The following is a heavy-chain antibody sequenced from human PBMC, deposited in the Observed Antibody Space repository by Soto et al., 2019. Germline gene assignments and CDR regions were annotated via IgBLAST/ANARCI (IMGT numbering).Heavy chain of an antibody. D-gene: IGHD5-12*01. CDR2: IYHSGNT. J-gene: IGHJ3*02. CDR1: SGSISSLNW. Sequence: QVQLQESGPGLLKPSGTLSLTCAVSSGSISSLNWWSWVRQPPGKGLEWLGEIYHSGNTNYKPDLKSRVTISVDKSKTQFSLKLTSVTAADTAVYYCARDNGGGSNFNGAVDIWGQGTMVTVSS. V-gene: IGHV4-4*02. CDR3: ARDNGGGSNFNGAVDI.